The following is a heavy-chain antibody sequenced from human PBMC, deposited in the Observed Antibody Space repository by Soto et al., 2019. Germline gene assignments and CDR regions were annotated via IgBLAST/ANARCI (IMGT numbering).Heavy chain of an antibody. V-gene: IGHV1-2*02. CDR1: GYPFTDLY. D-gene: IGHD3-10*01. Sequence: GASVKVSCKPSGYPFTDLYIHWVRQAPGLGLEWMGWIDPRSGASRKTQRFQGRFTMTRDTSTNTVYMELSSLRSNDTAVYFCASDNYGPLDYWGQGTLVTVYS. CDR3: ASDNYGPLDY. CDR2: IDPRSGAS. J-gene: IGHJ4*02.